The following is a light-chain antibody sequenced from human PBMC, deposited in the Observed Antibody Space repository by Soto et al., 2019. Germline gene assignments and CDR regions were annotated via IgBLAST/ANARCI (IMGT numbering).Light chain of an antibody. V-gene: IGKV3-20*01. CDR2: GAS. CDR1: QSVSSSS. Sequence: EIVLTQSPGTLSLSPGQRATLSCRASQSVSSSSLAWYQQRPGQAPRLLIYGASRRATGIPDRFSGSGSGTDFTPTISRLEPEVFAVYYCQHYGASPKSTLGRGTKLEIK. CDR3: QHYGASPKST. J-gene: IGKJ2*01.